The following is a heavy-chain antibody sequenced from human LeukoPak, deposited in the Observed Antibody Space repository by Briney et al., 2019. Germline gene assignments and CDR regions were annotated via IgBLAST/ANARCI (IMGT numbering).Heavy chain of an antibody. V-gene: IGHV1-2*02. CDR3: ARKVGSPIMGIGY. CDR1: GYTFTCYY. J-gene: IGHJ4*02. Sequence: ASVKVSCKASGYTFTCYYMHWVRQAPGQGLEWMGWINPNSGGTNYAQKFQGRVTMTRDTSISTAYMELSRLRSDDTAVYYCARKVGSPIMGIGYWGQGTLVTVSS. D-gene: IGHD3-16*01. CDR2: INPNSGGT.